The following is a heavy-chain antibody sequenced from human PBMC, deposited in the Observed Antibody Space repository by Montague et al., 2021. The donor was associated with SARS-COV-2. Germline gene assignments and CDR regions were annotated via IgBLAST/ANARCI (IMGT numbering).Heavy chain of an antibody. CDR3: ARQRIYCSSTSCYDNWFDP. J-gene: IGHJ5*02. CDR1: GGSISSSSYY. CDR2: IYYSGST. Sequence: SETLSLTRTVSGGSISSSSYYWGWIRQPPGKGLEWIGSIYYSGSTYYNPSLKSRVTISVDTSKNQFSLKLSSVTAADTAVYYCARQRIYCSSTSCYDNWFDPWGQGTLVTVSS. D-gene: IGHD2-2*01. V-gene: IGHV4-39*01.